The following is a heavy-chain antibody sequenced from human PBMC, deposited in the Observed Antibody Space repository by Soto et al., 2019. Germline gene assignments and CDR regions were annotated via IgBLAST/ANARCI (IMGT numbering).Heavy chain of an antibody. J-gene: IGHJ4*01. CDR1: GGSIRGHY. CDR3: ARLQYGNQFDY. D-gene: IGHD4-17*01. V-gene: IGHV4-59*11. Sequence: SDTLSLTCSVSGGSIRGHYWGWIPQRPGKGLEFIGYIYYSGSGGIPSYSPSLEGRVTISVDASKNQVSLKVIAVTAADTTVYFCARLQYGNQFDYWGHGNLVTVYS. CDR2: IYYSGSGGIP.